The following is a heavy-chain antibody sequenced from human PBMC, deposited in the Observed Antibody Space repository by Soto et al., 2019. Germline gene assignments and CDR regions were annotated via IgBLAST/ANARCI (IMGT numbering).Heavy chain of an antibody. CDR3: ARAGVGAHPYLYFGMDV. Sequence: GGSLRLSCAASRFTFSSYWMHWVRQAPGKGLVWVSRINTDGTITNYADSVRGRFTISRDNAKNTLYLQMNSLRAEDTAVYYCARAGVGAHPYLYFGMDVWGQGTTVTVSS. J-gene: IGHJ6*02. CDR1: RFTFSSYW. CDR2: INTDGTIT. D-gene: IGHD1-26*01. V-gene: IGHV3-74*01.